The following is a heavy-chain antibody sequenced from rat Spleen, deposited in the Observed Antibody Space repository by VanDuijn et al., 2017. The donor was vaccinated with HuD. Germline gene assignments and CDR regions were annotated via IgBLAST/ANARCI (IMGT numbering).Heavy chain of an antibody. V-gene: IGHV2-15*01. CDR3: ARGDGPLAY. CDR2: IWGDGST. D-gene: IGHD3-1*01. CDR1: GFSLTTYH. Sequence: QVQLKESGPGLVQPSQTLSLICTVSGFSLTTYHVSWVRQPPGKSLVWLGVIWGDGSTAYNSALKSRLSISRDTSKSQVFLKMSSLKTEDTATYYCARGDGPLAYWGQGTLVTVSS. J-gene: IGHJ3*01.